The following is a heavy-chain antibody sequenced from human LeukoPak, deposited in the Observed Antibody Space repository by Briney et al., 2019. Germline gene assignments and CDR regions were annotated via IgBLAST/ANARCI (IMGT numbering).Heavy chain of an antibody. Sequence: GGSLRLSCAASGFTFDDYAMHWVRQAPGKGLEWVSGISWNSGSIGYADSVKGRFTISRDNAKNSLYLQMNSLRAEDTALYYCAKGSGYNYGNIDYWGQGTLVTVSS. J-gene: IGHJ4*02. CDR2: ISWNSGSI. CDR1: GFTFDDYA. D-gene: IGHD5-18*01. V-gene: IGHV3-9*01. CDR3: AKGSGYNYGNIDY.